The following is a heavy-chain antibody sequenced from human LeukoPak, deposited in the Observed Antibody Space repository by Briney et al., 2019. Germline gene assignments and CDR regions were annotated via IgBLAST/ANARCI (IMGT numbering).Heavy chain of an antibody. J-gene: IGHJ4*02. CDR3: TTDLGDYGDYIRC. D-gene: IGHD4-17*01. V-gene: IGHV3-15*01. CDR1: GFTFNNAW. Sequence: GGSLRLSCAASGFTFNNAWMSWVRQAPGKGLEWIGRIKSDGGTTDYVAPVKGRFTISRDDSKNTLYLQMNSLKAEDAAVYYCTTDLGDYGDYIRCWGQGTLVTVSS. CDR2: IKSDGGTT.